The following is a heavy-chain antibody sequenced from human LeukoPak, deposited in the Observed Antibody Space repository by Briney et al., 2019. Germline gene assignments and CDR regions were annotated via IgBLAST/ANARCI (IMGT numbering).Heavy chain of an antibody. CDR2: ISDSAINT. Sequence: PGGSLRLPCEASEFTFSDYYMSWIRQAPGKGLEWISYISDSAINTHYADSVKGRFTISRDNAKKLLVLEMKSLRSEDTAVYYCAAYYGSGSVNYYRGMDIWGQGTTVTVSS. V-gene: IGHV3-11*01. J-gene: IGHJ6*02. CDR3: AAYYGSGSVNYYRGMDI. CDR1: EFTFSDYY. D-gene: IGHD3-10*01.